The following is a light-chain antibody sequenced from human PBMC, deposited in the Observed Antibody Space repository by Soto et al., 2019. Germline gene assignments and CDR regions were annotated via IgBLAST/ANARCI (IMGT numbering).Light chain of an antibody. Sequence: VLTQSPATLSLSPGERATLSCRASQSVTNNYLAWYQQRPGLAPRLLIYGASTRTAGIPDRFTGSGSGTDFTLTISRLEPEDFAVYYCQQYGTSRTFGQGTKVDIK. V-gene: IGKV3-20*01. CDR1: QSVTNNY. CDR2: GAS. CDR3: QQYGTSRT. J-gene: IGKJ1*01.